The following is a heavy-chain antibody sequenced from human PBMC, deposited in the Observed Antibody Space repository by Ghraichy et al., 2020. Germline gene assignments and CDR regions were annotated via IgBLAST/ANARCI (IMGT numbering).Heavy chain of an antibody. CDR1: GFTFSSYW. CDR3: AIIYHAVAGYH. J-gene: IGHJ5*02. CDR2: INSDGSST. V-gene: IGHV3-74*01. Sequence: GVLRLSCAASGFTFSSYWMHWVRQAPGKGLVWVSRINSDGSSTSYADSVKGRFTISRDNAKNTLYLQMNSLRAEDTAVYYCAIIYHAVAGYHWGQGTLVTVSS. D-gene: IGHD6-19*01.